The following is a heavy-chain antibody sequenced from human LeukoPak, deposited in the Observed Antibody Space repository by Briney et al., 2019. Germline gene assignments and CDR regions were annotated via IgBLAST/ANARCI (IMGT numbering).Heavy chain of an antibody. CDR1: GFTFSTYS. Sequence: GGSLRLSCAASGFTFSTYSMNWVRQAPGQGLEWVSYISTSSSAIYYADSVKGRFTISRDNAKNSLYLQMNSLRAEDTAVYYCAREDPSFDYWGQGTLVTVSS. J-gene: IGHJ4*02. CDR3: AREDPSFDY. V-gene: IGHV3-48*01. CDR2: ISTSSSAI.